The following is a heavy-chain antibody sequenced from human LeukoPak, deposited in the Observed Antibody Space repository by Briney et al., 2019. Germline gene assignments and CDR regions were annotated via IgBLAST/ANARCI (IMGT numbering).Heavy chain of an antibody. CDR1: GYTLTGYY. Sequence: ASVKVSCKASGYTLTGYYMHWVRQAPGQGLEWMGWINPNSGGTNYAQKFQGRVTMTRDTSISTAYMELSRLRSDDTAVYYCARENYCSSTSCPIDYWGQGTLVTVSS. V-gene: IGHV1-2*02. CDR2: INPNSGGT. D-gene: IGHD2-2*01. CDR3: ARENYCSSTSCPIDY. J-gene: IGHJ4*02.